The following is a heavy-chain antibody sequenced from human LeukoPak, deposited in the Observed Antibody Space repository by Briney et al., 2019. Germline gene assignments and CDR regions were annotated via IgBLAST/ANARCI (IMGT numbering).Heavy chain of an antibody. J-gene: IGHJ3*02. CDR3: ARMPYSYGLDI. CDR1: GGSFSGYY. CDR2: INHSGST. D-gene: IGHD5-18*01. V-gene: IGHV4-34*01. Sequence: SETLSLTCAVYGGSFSGYYWSWVRQPPGKWLEWIGEINHSGSTNYNPSPKSRVNISVDTSKNQFSLKLSSVTAADTAVCYCARMPYSYGLDIWGQGTMVTVSS.